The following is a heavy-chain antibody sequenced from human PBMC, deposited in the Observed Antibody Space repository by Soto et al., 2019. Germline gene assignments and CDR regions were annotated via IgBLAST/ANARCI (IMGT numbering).Heavy chain of an antibody. Sequence: QVQLVESGGGVVQPGRSLRLSCAASGFTFRNYGMHWVRQASGKGLEWLAVIWYDGSNKYYADSVKGRFTISRDNSKNTLYREMNSLRDEDTAVYYCARDVRSRRYDLWGQGTLVIVSS. CDR1: GFTFRNYG. CDR3: ARDVRSRRYDL. V-gene: IGHV3-33*01. CDR2: IWYDGSNK. D-gene: IGHD3-10*02. J-gene: IGHJ5*02.